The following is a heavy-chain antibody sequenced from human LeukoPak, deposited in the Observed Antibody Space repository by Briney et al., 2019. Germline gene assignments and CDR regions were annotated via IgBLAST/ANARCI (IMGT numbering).Heavy chain of an antibody. J-gene: IGHJ3*02. V-gene: IGHV1-46*01. D-gene: IGHD3-22*01. CDR3: AREPDYYDSSGYYVDAFDI. Sequence: GASVKVSCKASGYTFTSYYMHWVRQAPGQGLEWMGIINPSGGSTSYAQKFQGRVTMTRDTSTSTVYMELSSLRSEDTAVYYCAREPDYYDSSGYYVDAFDIWGQGTMVTVSS. CDR2: INPSGGST. CDR1: GYTFTSYY.